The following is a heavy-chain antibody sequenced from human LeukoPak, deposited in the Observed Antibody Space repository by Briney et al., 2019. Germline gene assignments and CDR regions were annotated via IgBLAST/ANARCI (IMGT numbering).Heavy chain of an antibody. CDR1: GFIFTSYG. CDR2: ISRSTSHK. D-gene: IGHD1/OR15-1a*01. CDR3: ARDWVEEQYFDL. J-gene: IGHJ4*02. V-gene: IGHV3-21*01. Sequence: GGSLRLSCAASGFIFTSYGMNWVRQTPGKGLEWVSSISRSTSHKYYADSVRGRFTISRDNAKNSVYLQMNSLRVEDTAVYYCARDWVEEQYFDLWGQGTLVNVSS.